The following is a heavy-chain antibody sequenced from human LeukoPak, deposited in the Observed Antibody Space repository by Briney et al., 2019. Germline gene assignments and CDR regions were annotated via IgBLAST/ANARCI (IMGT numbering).Heavy chain of an antibody. CDR1: GGSISSSSYY. J-gene: IGHJ4*02. CDR3: ASSGYYGSGSSFDY. V-gene: IGHV4-39*07. Sequence: PSETLSLTCTVSGGSISSSSYYWGWIRQPPGKGLEWIGSIYYSGSTYYNPSLKSRVTISVDTSKNQFSLKLSSVTAADTAVYYCASSGYYGSGSSFDYWGQGTLVTVSS. CDR2: IYYSGST. D-gene: IGHD3-10*01.